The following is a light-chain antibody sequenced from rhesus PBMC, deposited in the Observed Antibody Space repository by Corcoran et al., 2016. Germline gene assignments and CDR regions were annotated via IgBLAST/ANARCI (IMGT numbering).Light chain of an antibody. V-gene: IGKV1-94*01. CDR2: TSS. CDR1: QDINKE. CDR3: LQDYTTPWT. Sequence: DIQMTQSPSSLSASVGDRVTVTCRASQDINKELSWYQQKPGTAPTLLIYTSSILQTGVSSRFSGSGSGTDYTLTINSLQPEDVATYYCLQDYTTPWTFGQGTKVELK. J-gene: IGKJ1*01.